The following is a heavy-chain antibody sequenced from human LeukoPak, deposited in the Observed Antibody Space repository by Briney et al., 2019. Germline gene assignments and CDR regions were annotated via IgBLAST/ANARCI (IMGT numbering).Heavy chain of an antibody. CDR3: AKGYCSGTTCCVDY. V-gene: IGHV3-30*02. CDR2: IRHDGSNK. CDR1: GFTFSSYG. Sequence: GGSLRLSCPASGFTFSSYGMHWVRQAPGKGLEWVAFIRHDGSNKYYADSVKGRFTISRDNSKNTLYLQMNSLRAEDTAVYYCAKGYCSGTTCCVDYWGQGTLVTVSS. D-gene: IGHD2-2*01. J-gene: IGHJ4*02.